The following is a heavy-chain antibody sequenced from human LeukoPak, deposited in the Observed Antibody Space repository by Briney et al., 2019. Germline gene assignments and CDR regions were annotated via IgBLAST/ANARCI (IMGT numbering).Heavy chain of an antibody. CDR3: ASGSRYFDWLSPYYYYGMDV. CDR1: GFTFSSYA. CDR2: IYSGGST. D-gene: IGHD3-9*01. J-gene: IGHJ6*02. Sequence: PGGSLRLSCAASGFTFSSYAMSWVRQAPGKGLEWVSVIYSGGSTYYADSVKGRFTISRDNSKNTLYLQMNSLRAEDTAVYYCASGSRYFDWLSPYYYYGMDVWGQGTTVTVSS. V-gene: IGHV3-53*01.